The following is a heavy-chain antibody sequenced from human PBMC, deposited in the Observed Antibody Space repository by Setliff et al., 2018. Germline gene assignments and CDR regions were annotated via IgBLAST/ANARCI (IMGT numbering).Heavy chain of an antibody. Sequence: SETLSLTCTVSGDSMSGASIWSWIRQPPGKGLEFMGYVFPSGATKYDPSLKSRLTISVDTSKNQFSLKLTSLTAADTAVYFCAKGGTYRYFDFWGQGILVTVSS. V-gene: IGHV4-59*01. D-gene: IGHD2-15*01. CDR3: AKGGTYRYFDF. CDR2: VFPSGAT. J-gene: IGHJ4*02. CDR1: GDSMSGAS.